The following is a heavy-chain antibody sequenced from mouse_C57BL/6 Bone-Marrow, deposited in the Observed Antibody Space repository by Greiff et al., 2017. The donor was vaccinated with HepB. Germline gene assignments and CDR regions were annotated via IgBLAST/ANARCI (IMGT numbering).Heavy chain of an antibody. Sequence: EVKLVESGGDLVMPGGSLKLSCAASGFTFSSYGMSWVRQTPDKRLEWVATISSGGSYTYYPDSVKGRFTISRDNAKNTLYLQMSSLKSDDTAMYYCARRGYWGKGTSVTVSS. J-gene: IGHJ4*01. V-gene: IGHV5-6*02. CDR3: ARRGY. CDR1: GFTFSSYG. CDR2: ISSGGSYT.